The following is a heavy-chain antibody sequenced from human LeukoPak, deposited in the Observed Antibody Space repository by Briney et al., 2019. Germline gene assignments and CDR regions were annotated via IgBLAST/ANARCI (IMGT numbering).Heavy chain of an antibody. CDR2: INSDGRST. Sequence: GGSLRLSCATSGFTFSSYWIHWVRQAPGKGLVWVSRINSDGRSTSYADSVKGRFTISRDNAKNTLYLQMNSLRAEDTAVYYCARVESYGPREFDYWGQGTLVTISS. V-gene: IGHV3-74*01. CDR3: ARVESYGPREFDY. J-gene: IGHJ4*02. CDR1: GFTFSSYW. D-gene: IGHD3-16*01.